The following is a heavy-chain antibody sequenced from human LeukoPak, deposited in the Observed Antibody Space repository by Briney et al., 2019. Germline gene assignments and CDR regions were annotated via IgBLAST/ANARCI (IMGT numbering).Heavy chain of an antibody. CDR1: GFTFSSYS. D-gene: IGHD3-9*01. CDR2: ISSSSSTI. J-gene: IGHJ6*02. V-gene: IGHV3-48*04. Sequence: SGGSLRLSCAASGFTFSSYSMNWVRQAPGKGLEWVSYISSSSSTIYYADSVKGRFTISRDNAKNSLYLQMNSLRAEDTAVYYCARDPPYYDILTGYRGPPYYGMDVWGQGTTVAVSS. CDR3: ARDPPYYDILTGYRGPPYYGMDV.